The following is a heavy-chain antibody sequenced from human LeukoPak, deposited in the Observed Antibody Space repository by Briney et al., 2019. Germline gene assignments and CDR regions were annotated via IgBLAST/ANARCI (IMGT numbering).Heavy chain of an antibody. J-gene: IGHJ4*02. Sequence: SETLSLTCTVSGCSISSSSYYWGWIRQPPGKGLEWIGSNYYSGSTYYNPSLKSRVTISVDTSKNQFSLKLSSVTAADTAVYYCATLSLIAAAGTWGQGTLVTVSS. CDR1: GCSISSSSYY. CDR3: ATLSLIAAAGT. D-gene: IGHD6-13*01. CDR2: NYYSGST. V-gene: IGHV4-39*01.